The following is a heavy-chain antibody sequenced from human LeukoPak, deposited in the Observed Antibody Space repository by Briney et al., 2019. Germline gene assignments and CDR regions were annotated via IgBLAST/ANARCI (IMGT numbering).Heavy chain of an antibody. CDR3: ARDEVGATIVAFDI. V-gene: IGHV1-18*04. Sequence: ASVKVSCKASGYTFTNYYMVWVRQAPGQGLEWMGWISAYNGNTNYAQKLQGRVTMTTDTSTSTAYMELRSLRSDDTAVYYCARDEVGATIVAFDIWGQGTMVTVSS. CDR2: ISAYNGNT. CDR1: GYTFTNYY. J-gene: IGHJ3*02. D-gene: IGHD1-26*01.